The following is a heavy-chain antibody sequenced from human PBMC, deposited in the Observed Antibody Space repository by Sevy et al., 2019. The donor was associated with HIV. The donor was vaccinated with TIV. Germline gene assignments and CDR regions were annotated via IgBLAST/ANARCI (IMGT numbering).Heavy chain of an antibody. Sequence: GGYLRLSCAASGFTFTYYSMHWVRQAPGKGLEWVATISYEGSNRHYADSVQGRFTVSRDNSKNSLFLQMNSLEAEDTAVYYCALERLYSNVAEYFQNWGQGTLVTVSS. CDR3: ALERLYSNVAEYFQN. CDR2: ISYEGSNR. V-gene: IGHV3-30-3*01. D-gene: IGHD1-1*01. CDR1: GFTFTYYS. J-gene: IGHJ1*01.